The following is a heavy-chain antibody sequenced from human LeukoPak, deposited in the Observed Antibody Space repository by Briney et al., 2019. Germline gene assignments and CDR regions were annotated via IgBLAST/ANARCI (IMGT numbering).Heavy chain of an antibody. Sequence: GGSLRLSCSASGFTFSSYAMHWVRQAPGKGLEYVSAISSNGGSTYYADSVKGRFTIPRDNSKNTLYLQMSSLRVDDTAVYYCVKTHFDHYYGLDVWGQGTTVIVSS. CDR3: VKTHFDHYYGLDV. V-gene: IGHV3-64D*09. CDR1: GFTFSSYA. J-gene: IGHJ6*02. CDR2: ISSNGGST.